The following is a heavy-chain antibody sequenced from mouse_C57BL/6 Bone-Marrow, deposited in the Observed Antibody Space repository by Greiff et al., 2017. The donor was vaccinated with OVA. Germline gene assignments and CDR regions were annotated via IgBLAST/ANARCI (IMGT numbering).Heavy chain of an antibody. CDR3: ARDEGYSNYFDY. J-gene: IGHJ2*01. V-gene: IGHV5-16*01. Sequence: EVHLVESEGGLVQPGSSMKLSCTASGFTFSDYYMAWVRQVPEKGLEWVANINYDGSSTYYLDSLKSRFIISRDNAKNILYLQMSSLKSEDTATYYCARDEGYSNYFDYWGQGTTLTVSS. CDR1: GFTFSDYY. D-gene: IGHD2-5*01. CDR2: INYDGSST.